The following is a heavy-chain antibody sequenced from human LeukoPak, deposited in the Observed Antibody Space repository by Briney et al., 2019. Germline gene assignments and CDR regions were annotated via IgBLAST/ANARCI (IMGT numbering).Heavy chain of an antibody. CDR3: ARVERGYSYARYAFDI. D-gene: IGHD5-18*01. CDR1: GGTFSSYA. CDR2: IISIFGTA. Sequence: SVKVSCKASGGTFSSYAISWVRQAPGQGLEWMGGIISIFGTANYAQKFQGRVTITTDESTSTAYMELSSLRSEDTAVYYCARVERGYSYARYAFDIWGQGTMVTVSS. J-gene: IGHJ3*02. V-gene: IGHV1-69*05.